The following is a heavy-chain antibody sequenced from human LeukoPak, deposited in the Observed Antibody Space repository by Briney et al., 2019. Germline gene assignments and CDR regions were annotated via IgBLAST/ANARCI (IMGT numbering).Heavy chain of an antibody. D-gene: IGHD1-26*01. CDR1: GFTFSDYG. V-gene: IGHV3-64*01. Sequence: PGGSLRLSCAVPGFTFSDYGMHWVHQAPGKSLEYVSGISSDGDSTYYANSVKGRFTISRDNSKNTLYLQMGSLRAEDMGMYYCARQYSGSYYEAFDYWGQGTLVTVSS. J-gene: IGHJ4*02. CDR2: ISSDGDST. CDR3: ARQYSGSYYEAFDY.